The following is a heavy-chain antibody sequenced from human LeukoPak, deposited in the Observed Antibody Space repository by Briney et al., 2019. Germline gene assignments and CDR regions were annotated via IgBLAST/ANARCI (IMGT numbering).Heavy chain of an antibody. CDR2: ISSSSSTI. CDR1: GFTFSSYS. CDR3: ASELQGPYDAFDI. D-gene: IGHD5-24*01. Sequence: PGGSLRLSCAASGFTFSSYSMNWVRQAPGKGLEWVSYISSSSSTIYYADSVKGRFTISRDNAKNSLYLQMNSLRAEDTAVYYCASELQGPYDAFDIWGQGTMVTVSS. V-gene: IGHV3-48*01. J-gene: IGHJ3*02.